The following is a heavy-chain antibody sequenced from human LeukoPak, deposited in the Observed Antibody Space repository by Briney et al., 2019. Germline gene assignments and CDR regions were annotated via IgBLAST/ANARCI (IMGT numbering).Heavy chain of an antibody. CDR1: GGSITSTYW. CDR3: SRENGAFSPFGY. J-gene: IGHJ4*02. V-gene: IGHV4-4*02. Sequence: SETLSLTCVVSGGSITSTYWWGWVRQPPGQGLEWIGEVSLSGLTNYNPSLSSRVIMALDTSKNHLSLHLTSVTAADTAVYYCSRENGAFSPFGYWGQGYLVTVLS. CDR2: VSLSGLT. D-gene: IGHD2-8*01.